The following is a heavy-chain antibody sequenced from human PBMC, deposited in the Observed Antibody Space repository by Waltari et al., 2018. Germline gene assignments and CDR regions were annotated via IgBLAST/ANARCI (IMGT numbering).Heavy chain of an antibody. CDR1: GFPVSRNS. CDR3: ARNLIAAADY. D-gene: IGHD6-13*01. V-gene: IGHV3-53*01. J-gene: IGHJ4*02. CDR2: IYSGGST. Sequence: EVQLVESGGGLIQPGGSLRLSCQASGFPVSRNSLRWVRQAPGKGLEWVSVIYSGGSTYYADSVKGRFTISRDNSKNTLYLKMNSLRAEDTAVYYCARNLIAAADYWGQGTLVTVSS.